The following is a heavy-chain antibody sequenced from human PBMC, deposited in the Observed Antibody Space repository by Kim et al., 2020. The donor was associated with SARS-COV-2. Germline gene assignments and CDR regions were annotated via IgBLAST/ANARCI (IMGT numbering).Heavy chain of an antibody. J-gene: IGHJ4*02. CDR3: AKDESRIGYIVVVPAATNYFDY. D-gene: IGHD2-2*01. CDR2: ISGSGGST. CDR1: GFTFSSYA. V-gene: IGHV3-23*01. Sequence: GGSLRLSCAASGFTFSSYAMSWVRQAPGKGLEWVSAISGSGGSTYYADSVKGRFTISRDNSKNTLYLQMNSLRAEDTAVYYCAKDESRIGYIVVVPAATNYFDYWGQGTLVTVSS.